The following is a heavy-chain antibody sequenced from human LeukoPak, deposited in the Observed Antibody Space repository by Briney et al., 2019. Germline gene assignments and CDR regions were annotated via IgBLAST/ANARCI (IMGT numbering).Heavy chain of an antibody. J-gene: IGHJ4*02. V-gene: IGHV3-48*01. CDR1: GFTFSSYS. Sequence: GGSLRLSCAASGFTFSSYSMNWVRQAPGKGLEWVSYISSSSSTIYYADSVKGRFTISRDNAKNSLYLQMNSLRAEDTAVYYCARAYYYGSGSYYTYYFDYWGQGTLVTVSS. CDR3: ARAYYYGSGSYYTYYFDY. D-gene: IGHD3-10*01. CDR2: ISSSSSTI.